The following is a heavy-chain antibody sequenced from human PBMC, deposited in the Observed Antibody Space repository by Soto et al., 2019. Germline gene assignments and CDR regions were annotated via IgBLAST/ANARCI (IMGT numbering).Heavy chain of an antibody. J-gene: IGHJ6*02. CDR3: AKDDAHSSGYLYYYYGMDV. V-gene: IGHV3-30*18. D-gene: IGHD3-22*01. Sequence: VGSLRLSCAASGFTFSSYGMHWVRQAPGKGLEWVAVISYDGSNKYYADSVKGRFTISRDNSKNTLYLQMNSLRAEDTAVYYCAKDDAHSSGYLYYYYGMDVWGQGTTVTVSS. CDR2: ISYDGSNK. CDR1: GFTFSSYG.